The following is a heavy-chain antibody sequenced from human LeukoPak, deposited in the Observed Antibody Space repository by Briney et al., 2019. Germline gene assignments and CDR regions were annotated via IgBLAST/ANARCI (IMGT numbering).Heavy chain of an antibody. CDR1: GFTFSSYS. CDR2: ISSSSSYI. V-gene: IGHV3-21*01. D-gene: IGHD6-13*01. CDR3: ARAYSSRTGADY. Sequence: PGGSLRLSCPASGFTFSSYSMNWVRPAAGKGLEWVSSISSSSSYIYYADSVRGRFTISRDNAKNSLYLQMNRLRAEDTAVYYCARAYSSRTGADYWGQGTLVTVSS. J-gene: IGHJ4*02.